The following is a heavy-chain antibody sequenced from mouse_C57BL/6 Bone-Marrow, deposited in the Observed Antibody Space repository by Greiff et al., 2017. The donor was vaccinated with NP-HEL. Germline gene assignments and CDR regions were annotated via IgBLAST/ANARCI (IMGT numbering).Heavy chain of an antibody. CDR3: ARLTTLVFDY. CDR1: GYTFTSYW. D-gene: IGHD1-1*01. V-gene: IGHV1-50*01. CDR2: IDPSDSYT. Sequence: QVQLQQPGAELVKPGASVKLSCKASGYTFTSYWMQWVKQRPGQGLEWIGEIDPSDSYTNYNQKFKGKATLTVDTSSSTAYMQLSSLTSEDSAVYYCARLTTLVFDYWGQGTTLTVSS. J-gene: IGHJ2*01.